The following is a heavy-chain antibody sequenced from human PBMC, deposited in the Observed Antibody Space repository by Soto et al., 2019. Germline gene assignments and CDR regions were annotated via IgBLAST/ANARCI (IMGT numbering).Heavy chain of an antibody. V-gene: IGHV4-59*01. J-gene: IGHJ5*02. Sequence: PSETLSLTCTVSGGSISSYYWSWIRQPPGKGLEWIGYIYYSGSTNYNPSLKSRVTISVDTSKNQFSLKLSSVTAADTAVYYCARRGAGTTRKPGPYNWFDPWGQGTLVTVSS. CDR3: ARRGAGTTRKPGPYNWFDP. CDR1: GGSISSYY. CDR2: IYYSGST. D-gene: IGHD1-1*01.